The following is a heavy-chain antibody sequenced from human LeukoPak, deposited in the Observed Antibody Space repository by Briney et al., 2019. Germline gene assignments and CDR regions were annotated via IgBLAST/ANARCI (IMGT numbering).Heavy chain of an antibody. CDR1: GFTFSSYW. Sequence: GGSLRLSCAASGFTFSSYWMSWVRQAPGKGLEWVAVISYDGSNKYYADSVKGRFTISRDNSKNTLYLQMNSLRAEDTAVYYCASSIQVATFDYWGQGTLVTVSS. V-gene: IGHV3-30*03. CDR2: ISYDGSNK. J-gene: IGHJ4*02. CDR3: ASSIQVATFDY. D-gene: IGHD5-12*01.